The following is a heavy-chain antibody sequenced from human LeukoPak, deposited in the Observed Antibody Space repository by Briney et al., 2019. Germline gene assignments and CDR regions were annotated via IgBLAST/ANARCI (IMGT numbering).Heavy chain of an antibody. CDR1: GFTFSSYG. CDR2: ISYDGSNK. D-gene: IGHD2-2*01. V-gene: IGHV3-30*18. CDR3: AKDRGVYCSSTSSLKRGLVLFDY. J-gene: IGHJ4*02. Sequence: GGSPRLSCAASGFTFSSYGMHWVRQAPGKGLEWVAVISYDGSNKYYADSVKGRFTISRDNSKNTLYLQMNSLRAEDTAVYYCAKDRGVYCSSTSSLKRGLVLFDYWGQGTLITVSS.